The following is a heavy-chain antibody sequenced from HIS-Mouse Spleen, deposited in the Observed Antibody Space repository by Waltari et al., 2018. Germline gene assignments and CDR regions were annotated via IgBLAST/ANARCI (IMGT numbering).Heavy chain of an antibody. CDR2: IYSGGST. CDR1: GFPVRSTY. CDR3: ARDIKAAAC. Sequence: EVQLVESGGGLVQPGGSLGLSCAASGFPVRSTYRSWFRQAPGKGLEWVSVIYSGGSTYYADSVKGRFTISRDNSKNTLYLQMNSLRAEDTAVYYCARDIKAAACWGQGTLVTVSS. V-gene: IGHV3-66*01. J-gene: IGHJ4*02. D-gene: IGHD6-13*01.